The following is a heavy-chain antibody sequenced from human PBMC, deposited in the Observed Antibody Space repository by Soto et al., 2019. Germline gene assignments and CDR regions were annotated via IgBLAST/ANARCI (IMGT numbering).Heavy chain of an antibody. V-gene: IGHV3-23*01. CDR2: ISGSGGST. J-gene: IGHJ4*02. CDR3: AKDGARYCSSTSCYEVSDY. D-gene: IGHD2-2*01. CDR1: GFTFSSYA. Sequence: GGSLRLSCAASGFTFSSYAMSWVRQAPGKGLEWVSAISGSGGSTYYADSVKGRFTISRDNSKNTLHLQMNSLRAEDTAVYYCAKDGARYCSSTSCYEVSDYWGQGTLVTVSS.